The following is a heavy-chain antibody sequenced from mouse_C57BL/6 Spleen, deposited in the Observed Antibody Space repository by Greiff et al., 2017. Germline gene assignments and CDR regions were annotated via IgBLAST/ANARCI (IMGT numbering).Heavy chain of an antibody. J-gene: IGHJ1*03. CDR2: ISYSGST. Sequence: EVQVVESGPGLVKPSQSLSLTCTVTGYSITSGYDWHWIRHFPGNKLEWMGYISYSGSTNYNPSLKSRISITHDTSKNHFFLKLNSVTTEDTATYYCARPYGSSSYWYFDVWGTGTTVTVSS. CDR3: ARPYGSSSYWYFDV. D-gene: IGHD1-1*01. V-gene: IGHV3-1*01. CDR1: GYSITSGYD.